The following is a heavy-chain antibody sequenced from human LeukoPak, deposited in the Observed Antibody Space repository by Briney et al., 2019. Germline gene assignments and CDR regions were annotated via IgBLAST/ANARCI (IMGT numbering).Heavy chain of an antibody. CDR3: AKRGVVIRVILVGFHKEAYYFDS. CDR1: GITLSNYG. D-gene: IGHD3-22*01. CDR2: ISASGGGT. J-gene: IGHJ4*02. Sequence: GGSLRLSCAVAGITLSNYGMSWVRQAPGKGLEWVAGISASGGGTNYADSVKGRFTISRDNPRNTLYLQMNSLRAEDTAVYFCAKRGVVIRVILVGFHKEAYYFDSWGQGALVTVSS. V-gene: IGHV3-23*01.